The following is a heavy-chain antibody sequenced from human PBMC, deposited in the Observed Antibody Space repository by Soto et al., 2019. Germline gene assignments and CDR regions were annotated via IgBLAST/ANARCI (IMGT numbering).Heavy chain of an antibody. CDR3: ARGEQYSGRIFDY. CDR1: GDSVSSNSAG. Sequence: SETLSLTCAITGDSVSSNSAGWSWVRQSPSRGLEWLGRTYYRSKWYYEYAVSVRGRITINPDTSKNQYSLQLNSVTPEDTAVYFCARGEQYSGRIFDYWGQGTLVTVS. V-gene: IGHV6-1*01. D-gene: IGHD1-26*01. CDR2: TYYRSKWYY. J-gene: IGHJ4*01.